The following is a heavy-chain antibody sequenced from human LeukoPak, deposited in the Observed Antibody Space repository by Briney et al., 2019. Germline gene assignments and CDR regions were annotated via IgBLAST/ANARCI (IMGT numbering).Heavy chain of an antibody. CDR2: IWYDGNNK. Sequence: PGGSLRLSCAASGFTFSSYGMHWVRQAPGKGLEWVALIWYDGNNKYYADSVKGRFTISGDNSKNTLYLQLNSLRAEDTAVYYCARQHCSGGDCYFFDWGQGTLVTVSS. J-gene: IGHJ4*02. CDR3: ARQHCSGGDCYFFD. CDR1: GFTFSSYG. V-gene: IGHV3-33*01. D-gene: IGHD2-15*01.